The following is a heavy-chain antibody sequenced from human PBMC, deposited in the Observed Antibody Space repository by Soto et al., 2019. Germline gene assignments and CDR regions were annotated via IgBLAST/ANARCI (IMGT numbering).Heavy chain of an antibody. Sequence: GASVKVSCKASGYTFTSYGISWVRQAPGQGLEWMGWISAYNGNTNSAQKLQGRATMTTDTSTSTAYMELRSLRSDDTAVYYCARDSSDFWSGLKNWFDPWGQGTLITVSS. V-gene: IGHV1-18*01. D-gene: IGHD3-3*01. CDR3: ARDSSDFWSGLKNWFDP. J-gene: IGHJ5*02. CDR1: GYTFTSYG. CDR2: ISAYNGNT.